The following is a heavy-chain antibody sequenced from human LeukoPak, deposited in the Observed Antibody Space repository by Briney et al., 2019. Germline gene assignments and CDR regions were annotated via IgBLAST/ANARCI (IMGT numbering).Heavy chain of an antibody. V-gene: IGHV4-4*07. J-gene: IGHJ5*02. CDR2: IYTRGST. Sequence: SETLSLTCSVSGGSISSYYWSWIRLPAGKGLEWIGRIYTRGSTNYNPALSSRVTMSVDTSKNQFSLKLSSVTAADTAVYFCASSGYSSSGYDPWGQGMLVTVSS. CDR3: ASSGYSSSGYDP. D-gene: IGHD6-13*01. CDR1: GGSISSYY.